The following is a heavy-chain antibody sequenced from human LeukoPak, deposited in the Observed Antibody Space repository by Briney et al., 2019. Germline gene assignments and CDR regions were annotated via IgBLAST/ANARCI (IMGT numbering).Heavy chain of an antibody. CDR1: GFTFSNYW. CDR2: IKRDGNDK. CDR3: ARDSLIQYGSGSYWGFDY. J-gene: IGHJ4*02. V-gene: IGHV3-7*03. D-gene: IGHD3-10*01. Sequence: HPGGSLRLSCAASGFTFSNYWMSWVRQAPGKGPEWVGDIKRDGNDKYYVGSVKGRFTISRDNAKNSLYLQMNSLRAEDTAVYYCARDSLIQYGSGSYWGFDYWGQGILVTVSS.